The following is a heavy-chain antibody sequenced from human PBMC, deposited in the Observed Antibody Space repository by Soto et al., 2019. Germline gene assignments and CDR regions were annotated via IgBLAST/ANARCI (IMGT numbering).Heavy chain of an antibody. CDR1: GFTFSGVS. Sequence: PGGSLRLSCAASGFTFSGVSMNWVRQAPGKGLEWVSSVTSSPSSMFYADSVKGRFTISRDDAKDSLFLQMNSLRADDTAVYYCAREADFASSGYVLDYWGLGTLVTVSS. D-gene: IGHD3-22*01. V-gene: IGHV3-21*01. CDR2: VTSSPSSM. CDR3: AREADFASSGYVLDY. J-gene: IGHJ4*02.